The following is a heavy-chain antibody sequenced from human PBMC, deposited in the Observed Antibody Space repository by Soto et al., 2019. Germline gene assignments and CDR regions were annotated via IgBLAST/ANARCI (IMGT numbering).Heavy chain of an antibody. CDR3: ARMGRWSSGWAPFDY. CDR1: GFSLSTSGMC. Sequence: GSGPTLVNPTQTLTLTCTFSGFSLSTSGMCVSWIRQPPGKALEWLARIDWDDDKYYSTSLKTRLTISKDTSKNQVVLTMTNMDPVDTATYYCARMGRWSSGWAPFDYWGQGTLVTVSS. CDR2: IDWDDDK. V-gene: IGHV2-70*11. J-gene: IGHJ4*02. D-gene: IGHD6-19*01.